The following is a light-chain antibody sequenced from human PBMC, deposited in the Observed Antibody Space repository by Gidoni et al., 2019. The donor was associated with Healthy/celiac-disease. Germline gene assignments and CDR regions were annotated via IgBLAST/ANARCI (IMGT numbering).Light chain of an antibody. CDR2: AAS. V-gene: IGKV1-39*01. J-gene: IGKJ1*01. CDR3: QQSYSTPRT. CDR1: QSISSY. Sequence: DIQMTQPPSSLSASVGDRVTITCRASQSISSYLNWYQQKPGKAPKLLIYAASILQSGVPSRFSGSGSGTDFTLTISSLQPEDFATYYCQQSYSTPRTFGQGTKVEIK.